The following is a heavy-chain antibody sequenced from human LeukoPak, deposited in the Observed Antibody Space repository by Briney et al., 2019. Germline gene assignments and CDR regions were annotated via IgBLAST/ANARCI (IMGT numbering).Heavy chain of an antibody. CDR3: ARLRSYHDSSGGFDS. Sequence: GASVKVSCKASGYTFNNYDINWVRQAPGQGLEWMGWINPNSGGTNYAQKFQGRVTMTRDTSISTAYMELSRLRSDDTAVYYCARLRSYHDSSGGFDSWGQGTLVTVSS. CDR2: INPNSGGT. D-gene: IGHD3-22*01. J-gene: IGHJ4*02. CDR1: GYTFNNYD. V-gene: IGHV1-2*02.